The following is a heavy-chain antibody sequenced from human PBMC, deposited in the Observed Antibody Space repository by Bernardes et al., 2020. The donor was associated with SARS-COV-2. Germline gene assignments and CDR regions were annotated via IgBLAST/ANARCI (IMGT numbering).Heavy chain of an antibody. CDR3: ARENIYNDY. CDR1: GYSFTTYY. D-gene: IGHD1-1*01. J-gene: IGHJ4*02. V-gene: IGHV1-46*01. Sequence: ASVKVSCKASGYSFTTYYMHWVRQAPGQGLEWMGLIKPNGGSTTYAQKFQDRVTMTRDTSTNTVYMELSSLRSDDTAIYFCARENIYNDYWGQGTLVTVSS. CDR2: IKPNGGST.